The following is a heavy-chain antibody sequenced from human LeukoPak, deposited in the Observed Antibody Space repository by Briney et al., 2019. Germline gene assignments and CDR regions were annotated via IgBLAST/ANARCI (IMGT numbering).Heavy chain of an antibody. J-gene: IGHJ6*02. V-gene: IGHV3-49*04. Sequence: PGGSLRLSCTASGFTFGDYAMSWVRQAPGKGLEWVGFIRRKAYGGTTEYAASVKGRFTISRDDSKSIAYLQMNSLKTEDTAVYYCTRDKAEYYDILTGYPYYYYGMDVWGQGTTVTVSS. CDR2: IRRKAYGGTT. CDR3: TRDKAEYYDILTGYPYYYYGMDV. CDR1: GFTFGDYA. D-gene: IGHD3-9*01.